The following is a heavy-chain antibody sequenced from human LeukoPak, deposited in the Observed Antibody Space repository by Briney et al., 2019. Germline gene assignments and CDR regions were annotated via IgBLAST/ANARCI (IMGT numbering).Heavy chain of an antibody. Sequence: SVEGRFTISRDNAKNSPYLQMNSLRAEDTAVYYCARDLAAGRYYFDYWGQGTLVTVSS. D-gene: IGHD3-10*01. CDR3: ARDLAAGRYYFDY. J-gene: IGHJ4*02. V-gene: IGHV3-48*01.